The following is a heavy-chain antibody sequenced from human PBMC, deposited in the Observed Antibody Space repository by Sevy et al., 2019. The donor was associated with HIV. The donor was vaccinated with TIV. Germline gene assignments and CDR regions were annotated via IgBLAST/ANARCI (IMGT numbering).Heavy chain of an antibody. J-gene: IGHJ4*02. Sequence: SETLSLTCTVSGDSISNDYWSWIRQPPGKGLEWIGYIYYSGSTNYNPSLKSRVTISLDTSKNQFSVKLSSVTAADTAVYNGASGTFSYGYWRAFDYWGQGTLVTVSS. CDR2: IYYSGST. CDR3: ASGTFSYGYWRAFDY. CDR1: GDSISNDY. V-gene: IGHV4-59*01. D-gene: IGHD5-18*01.